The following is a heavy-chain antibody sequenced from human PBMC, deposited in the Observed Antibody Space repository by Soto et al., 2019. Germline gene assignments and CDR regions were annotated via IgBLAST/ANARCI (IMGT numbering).Heavy chain of an antibody. CDR3: ARAHGEQWNTTLHYYYGMDV. J-gene: IGHJ6*02. CDR1: GGSISSYY. V-gene: IGHV4-59*01. D-gene: IGHD6-19*01. Sequence: SETLALTCTVSGGSISSYYWSWIRQPPGKGVEWIGYIYYSVSTNYSPSLKSRVTISVDTSKNQFSLKLSSVTAADTAVYYCARAHGEQWNTTLHYYYGMDVWGQGTTVTVSS. CDR2: IYYSVST.